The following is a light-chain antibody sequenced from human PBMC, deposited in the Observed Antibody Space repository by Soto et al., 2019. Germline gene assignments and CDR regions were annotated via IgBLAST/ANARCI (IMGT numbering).Light chain of an antibody. CDR3: QQYYDTPQYT. J-gene: IGKJ2*01. V-gene: IGKV4-1*01. CDR1: QSVFYSASKKNY. CDR2: WAS. Sequence: DIVMTQSPDSLAVSLGERATINCKSSQSVFYSASKKNYVAWYQQKPGQPPKLLIYWASFRESGVPDRFSGSGSGTDFTLTISSLQAEDVAVYYCQQYYDTPQYTFGPGTRLEIK.